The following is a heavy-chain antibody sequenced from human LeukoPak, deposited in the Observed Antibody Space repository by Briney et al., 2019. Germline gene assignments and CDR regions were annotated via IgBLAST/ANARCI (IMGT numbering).Heavy chain of an antibody. V-gene: IGHV3-23*01. Sequence: GGSLRLSCAASGFTFSSYAMSWVRQAPRKGLEWVSAISGSGGSTYYADSVKGRFTISRDNSKNTLDLQMNSLRAEDTAVYYCAKSPRRITIFGVASTGGQGTLVTVSS. CDR2: ISGSGGST. D-gene: IGHD3-3*01. CDR1: GFTFSSYA. CDR3: AKSPRRITIFGVAST. J-gene: IGHJ4*02.